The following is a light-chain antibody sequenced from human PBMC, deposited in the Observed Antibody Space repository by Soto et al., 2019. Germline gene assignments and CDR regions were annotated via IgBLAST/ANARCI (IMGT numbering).Light chain of an antibody. Sequence: EIVLTQSPGTLSLSPGERATLSCRASQSVPSDYLAWYQQKPGQAPRLLIYGSSHRATGIPDRFTGSGSGTDFTGSGSGTDFTLTISRLEPEDSAVYYCQQFCSYTWTFGQGTKVEIK. J-gene: IGKJ1*01. CDR1: QSVPSDY. CDR3: QQFCSYTWT. CDR2: GSS. V-gene: IGKV3-20*01.